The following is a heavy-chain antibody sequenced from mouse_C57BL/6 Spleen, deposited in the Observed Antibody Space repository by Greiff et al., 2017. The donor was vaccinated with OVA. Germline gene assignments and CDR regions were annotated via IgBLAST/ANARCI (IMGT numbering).Heavy chain of an antibody. V-gene: IGHV1-81*01. Sequence: VQLKESGAELARPGASVKLSCKASGYTFTSYGISWVKQRTGQGLEWIGEIYPRSGNTYYNEKFKGKATLTADKSSSTAYMELRSLTSEDSAVYFCARFHYYGSSYEFAYWGQGTLVTVSA. J-gene: IGHJ3*01. CDR3: ARFHYYGSSYEFAY. CDR2: IYPRSGNT. D-gene: IGHD1-1*01. CDR1: GYTFTSYG.